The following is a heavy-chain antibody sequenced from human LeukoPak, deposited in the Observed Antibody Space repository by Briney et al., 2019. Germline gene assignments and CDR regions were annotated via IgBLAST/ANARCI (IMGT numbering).Heavy chain of an antibody. CDR3: ARDSRRVVVTASTSYYYGMDV. CDR2: INHSGST. CDR1: GGSFSGYY. Sequence: PSETLSLTCAVYGGSFSGYYWSWIRQPPGKGLEWIGEINHSGSTNYNPSLKSRVTISVDTSKNQFSLKLSSVTAADTAVYYCARDSRRVVVTASTSYYYGMDVWGQGTTVTVSS. J-gene: IGHJ6*02. V-gene: IGHV4-34*01. D-gene: IGHD2-21*02.